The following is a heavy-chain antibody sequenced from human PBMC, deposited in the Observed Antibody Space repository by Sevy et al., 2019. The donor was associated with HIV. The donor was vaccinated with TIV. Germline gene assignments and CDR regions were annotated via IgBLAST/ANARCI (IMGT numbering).Heavy chain of an antibody. CDR1: GFIFSTYG. D-gene: IGHD2-8*01. CDR2: IWYDGINK. J-gene: IGHJ5*02. CDR3: ARDSRNGLDP. V-gene: IGHV3-33*01. Sequence: GGSLRLSCVASGFIFSTYGMHWVRQAPGKGLEWVAVIWYDGINKDYADSVKGRFIISRDNSKNTMYLGMDSLRADDTAVYYCARDSRNGLDPWGQGALVTVSS.